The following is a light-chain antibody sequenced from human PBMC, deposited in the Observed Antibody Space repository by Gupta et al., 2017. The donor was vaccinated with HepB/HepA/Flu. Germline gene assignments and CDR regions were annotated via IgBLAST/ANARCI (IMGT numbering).Light chain of an antibody. CDR2: GAS. V-gene: IGKV3-15*01. CDR1: QSVRSN. J-gene: IGKJ1*01. CDR3: QQYNSWPRA. Sequence: EIVMTQSSVTLSVSPGERATLSCRASQSVRSNLAWYQQKPGQTPRLLIYGASTRATGIPARFSGSGSGTEFTLTISSPQSEDFAVYYCQQYNSWPRAFGQGTKVEIK.